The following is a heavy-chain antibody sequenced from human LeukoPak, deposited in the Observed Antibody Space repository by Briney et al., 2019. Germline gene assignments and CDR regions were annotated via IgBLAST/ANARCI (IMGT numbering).Heavy chain of an antibody. J-gene: IGHJ6*03. CDR1: GGTFSSYA. D-gene: IGHD1-26*01. Sequence: ASVKVSCKASGGTFSSYAISWVRQAPGQGLERMGGIIPIFGTTNYAQKFQGRVTITADESTSTAYMELSSLRSEDTAVYYCVRGAGATISYYHYYMDVWGKGTTVTVSS. CDR3: VRGAGATISYYHYYMDV. CDR2: IIPIFGTT. V-gene: IGHV1-69*13.